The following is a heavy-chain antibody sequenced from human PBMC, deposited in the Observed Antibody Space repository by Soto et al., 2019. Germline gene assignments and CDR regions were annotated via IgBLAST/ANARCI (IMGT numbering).Heavy chain of an antibody. CDR1: GYSFTSYW. CDR3: ARLNRETNNDRYYYLDF. CDR2: IYPGDSDT. Sequence: PGESLKISCKGSGYSFTSYWIGWVRQMPGKGLEWMGIIYPGDSDTRYSPSFQGQVTISADKSISTAYLQWSSLKASDTAMYYCARLNRETNNDRYYYLDFWGKGTTVTVSS. V-gene: IGHV5-51*01. J-gene: IGHJ6*03. D-gene: IGHD1-7*01.